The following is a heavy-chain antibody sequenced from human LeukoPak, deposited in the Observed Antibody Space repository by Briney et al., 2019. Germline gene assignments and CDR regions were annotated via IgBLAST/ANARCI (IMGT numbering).Heavy chain of an antibody. V-gene: IGHV3-66*01. D-gene: IGHD6-19*01. CDR1: EITVRDNY. CDR3: AGDKTSGWYTY. J-gene: IGHJ4*02. CDR2: IYSGGST. Sequence: GGSLRLSCAASEITVRDNYMSWVRQAPGKGLEWVSVIYSGGSTYYADSVKGRFTIPRDNSKNMLFLQMNSLRAEDTAVYYCAGDKTSGWYTYWGQGILVTVSS.